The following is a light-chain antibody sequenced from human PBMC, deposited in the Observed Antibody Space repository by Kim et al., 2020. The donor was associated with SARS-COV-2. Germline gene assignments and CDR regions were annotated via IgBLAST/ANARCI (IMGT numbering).Light chain of an antibody. CDR2: DVS. V-gene: IGLV2-14*03. Sequence: VQSITSSSTGTRTDFDGYNYVSCNKHHPGKAPKLMIDDVSNRPSGVSNRFSGSKAGNTASLTISGLQAEDEADYYCSSYTSTSTVVFGGGTQLTV. CDR1: RTDFDGYNY. CDR3: SSYTSTSTVV. J-gene: IGLJ2*01.